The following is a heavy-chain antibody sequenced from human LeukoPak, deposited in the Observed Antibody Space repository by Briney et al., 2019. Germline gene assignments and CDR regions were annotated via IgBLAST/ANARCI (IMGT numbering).Heavy chain of an antibody. V-gene: IGHV3-15*01. CDR1: GFSFINAW. CDR2: IKREVDGGTT. Sequence: GGSLRLSCAASGFSFINAWMSWVRQAPGKGREWVGRIKREVDGGTTAYTAPVKGRFSISRDDSKNTVFLQMSSLKIEDTAVYYCTAGGGFTDFDSWGQGTLVTVSS. D-gene: IGHD3-16*01. J-gene: IGHJ4*02. CDR3: TAGGGFTDFDS.